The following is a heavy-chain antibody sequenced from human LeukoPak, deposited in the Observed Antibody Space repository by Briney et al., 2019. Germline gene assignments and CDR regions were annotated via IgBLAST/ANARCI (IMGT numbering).Heavy chain of an antibody. V-gene: IGHV4-59*13. J-gene: IGHJ5*02. CDR2: IYYSGYT. D-gene: IGHD2-2*03. CDR1: GASISSYY. Sequence: SETLSLTCTVSGASISSYYWSWIRQPPGKGLEWIGYIYYSGYTNYNPSLKSRVTISVDTSKNQFSLKVNSVTAADTALYYCARDLGYCSTTSCYSWFDPWGQGTLVIVSS. CDR3: ARDLGYCSTTSCYSWFDP.